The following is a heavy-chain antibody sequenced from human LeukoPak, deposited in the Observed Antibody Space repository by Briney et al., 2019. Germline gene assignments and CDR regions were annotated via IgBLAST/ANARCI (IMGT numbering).Heavy chain of an antibody. V-gene: IGHV3-21*01. D-gene: IGHD3-9*01. CDR1: GFTFSSYS. CDR2: ISSGSSYK. CDR3: ARGAETIFFVEGESHWFDP. Sequence: PGGSLRLSCAASGFTFSSYSMNWVRQAPGKGLEWVSSISSGSSYKYYGDSVKGRFTISRDNAKNSLHLQMNSLRAEDTAVYYCARGAETIFFVEGESHWFDPWGQGTLVTVSS. J-gene: IGHJ5*02.